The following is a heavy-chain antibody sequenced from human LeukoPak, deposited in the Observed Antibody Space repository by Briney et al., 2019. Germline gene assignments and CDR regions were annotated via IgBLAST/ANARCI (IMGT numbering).Heavy chain of an antibody. Sequence: ASVKVSCKASGYSFNGYYMHWVRQAPGQGLEWMGWINPKSGDTNYAQKFQGRVTMTRDTSISTVHMELSRLRSEDTAVYYCARVGVVVAANFDYWGQGTLVTVSS. CDR2: INPKSGDT. J-gene: IGHJ4*02. D-gene: IGHD2-15*01. CDR1: GYSFNGYY. V-gene: IGHV1-2*02. CDR3: ARVGVVVAANFDY.